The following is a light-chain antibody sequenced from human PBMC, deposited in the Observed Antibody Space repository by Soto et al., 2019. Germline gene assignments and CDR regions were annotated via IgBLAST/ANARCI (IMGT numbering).Light chain of an antibody. CDR1: SSNIGSSY. Sequence: QSVLTQPPSASGTPGQRVTISCSGSSSNIGSSYVYWYQQLPGTAPKLLIYRNNQRPSGVPDRFSGSKSGTSASLAISGLRSEDEANYYCAELDDNLSGVVFGGGTKLTVL. V-gene: IGLV1-47*01. CDR3: AELDDNLSGVV. J-gene: IGLJ3*02. CDR2: RNN.